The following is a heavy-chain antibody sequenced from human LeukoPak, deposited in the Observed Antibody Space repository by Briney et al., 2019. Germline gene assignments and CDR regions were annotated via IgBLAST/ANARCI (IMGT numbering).Heavy chain of an antibody. Sequence: SETLSLTCTVSGGSMSGPYWSWIRQPPGKELEWIGHIYHSGSTKYNPSLKTRVTISVDMSKNQFSLNLKSVTAADTAVYYCASLKDFADYFDFWGQGTLVTVSS. V-gene: IGHV4-59*08. D-gene: IGHD3-3*01. CDR1: GGSMSGPY. J-gene: IGHJ4*02. CDR2: IYHSGST. CDR3: ASLKDFADYFDF.